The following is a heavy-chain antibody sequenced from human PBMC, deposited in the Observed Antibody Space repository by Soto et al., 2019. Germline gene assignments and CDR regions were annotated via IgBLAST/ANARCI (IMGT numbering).Heavy chain of an antibody. D-gene: IGHD6-13*01. Sequence: PGESLKISYKRRGYTFSSYWIAWVRQMPGKGLEWMGIIYPGDSDTRKSPSFQGQVAISADKSISTAYLQWSSLKASDTAIYYCARTRQHQLLYHYYYSMDVWGQGTTVTVSS. CDR2: IYPGDSDT. V-gene: IGHV5-51*01. J-gene: IGHJ6*02. CDR3: ARTRQHQLLYHYYYSMDV. CDR1: GYTFSSYW.